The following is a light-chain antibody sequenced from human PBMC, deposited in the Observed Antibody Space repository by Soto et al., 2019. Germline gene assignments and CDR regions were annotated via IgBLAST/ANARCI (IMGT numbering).Light chain of an antibody. Sequence: IQLTQSPSSLSASVGDRVTITCRASQDIRGALAWYQQTPGKAPKILIYDVSTLQSGVPSRFSGSSSGTDFSLTISSLQPEDFATYFCQQFNSYPITFGQGTRLDIK. CDR3: QQFNSYPIT. J-gene: IGKJ5*01. CDR1: QDIRGA. V-gene: IGKV1-13*02. CDR2: DVS.